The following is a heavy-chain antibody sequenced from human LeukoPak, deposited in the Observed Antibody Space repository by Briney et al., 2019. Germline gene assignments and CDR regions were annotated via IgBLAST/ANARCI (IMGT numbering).Heavy chain of an antibody. V-gene: IGHV3-30-3*01. CDR3: ARDIAVRIVGATRGPFDY. CDR2: ISYDGSNK. Sequence: GGSLRLSCAASGFTFSSYAMHWVRQAPGKGLEWVAVISYDGSNKYYADSVKGRFTISRDNYKNTLYLQMNSLRAEDTAVYYCARDIAVRIVGATRGPFDYWGQGTLSPSPQ. J-gene: IGHJ4*02. CDR1: GFTFSSYA. D-gene: IGHD1-26*01.